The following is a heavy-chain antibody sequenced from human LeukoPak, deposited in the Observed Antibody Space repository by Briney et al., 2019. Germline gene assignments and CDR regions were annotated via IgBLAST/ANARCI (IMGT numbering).Heavy chain of an antibody. J-gene: IGHJ5*01. D-gene: IGHD3-9*01. CDR2: IKGNGSHT. CDR3: VRDWDHFDFDS. CDR1: GFTFSNYW. Sequence: GGSLRLSCAASGFTFSNYWMHWVRQAPGKGLVWVSRIKGNGSHTIYADSVKGRFTISRDNAKNTLYLQMKSLRAEDTAVYYCVRDWDHFDFDSWGLGTLVTVSS. V-gene: IGHV3-74*01.